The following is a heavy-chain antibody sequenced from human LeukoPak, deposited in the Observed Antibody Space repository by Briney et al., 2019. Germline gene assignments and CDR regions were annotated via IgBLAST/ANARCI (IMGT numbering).Heavy chain of an antibody. D-gene: IGHD3-3*01. CDR2: ISGSGSST. V-gene: IGHV3-23*01. CDR1: GFTFSSYA. CDR3: AKDRVTYYDFWSGYQPRYNWFDP. J-gene: IGHJ5*02. Sequence: GGSLRLSCAASGFTFSSYAMSWVRQAPGRGLEWVSAISGSGSSTYYADSVKGRFAISRDNSKNTLYLQMNSLRAEDTAVYYCAKDRVTYYDFWSGYQPRYNWFDPWGQGTLVTVSS.